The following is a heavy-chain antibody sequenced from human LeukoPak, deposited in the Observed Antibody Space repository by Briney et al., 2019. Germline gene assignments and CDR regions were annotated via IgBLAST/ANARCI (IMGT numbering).Heavy chain of an antibody. D-gene: IGHD2-15*01. CDR1: GFTFSRYN. J-gene: IGHJ4*02. CDR3: TRVDYYCSGGSCHATAFDY. V-gene: IGHV3-21*01. Sequence: IPGGSLSLSCKASGFTFSRYNMNWVRQAPGKGLEWVSSISTSSSYIYYADSVKGRLTISRDNAKNSLYLQMNSLRAEDTAVYYCTRVDYYCSGGSCHATAFDYWGQGTLVTVSS. CDR2: ISTSSSYI.